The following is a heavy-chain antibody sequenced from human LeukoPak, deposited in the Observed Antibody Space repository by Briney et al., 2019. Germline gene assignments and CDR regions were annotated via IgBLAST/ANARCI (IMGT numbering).Heavy chain of an antibody. J-gene: IGHJ4*02. CDR3: AIFLCSGSYYNY. CDR2: IKQDGSEK. CDR1: GFTSSSYW. V-gene: IGHV3-7*01. Sequence: GGSLRLSCAASGFTSSSYWMSWVRQAPGKGLEWVANIKQDGSEKYYVDSVKGRFTISRDNAKNSLYLQMNSLRAEDTAVYYCAIFLCSGSYYNYWGQGTLVTVSS. D-gene: IGHD1-26*01.